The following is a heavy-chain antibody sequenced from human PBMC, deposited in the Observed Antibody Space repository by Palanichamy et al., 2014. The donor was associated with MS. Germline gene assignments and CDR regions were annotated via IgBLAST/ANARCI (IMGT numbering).Heavy chain of an antibody. CDR3: AKSPLGYYYYGMDV. V-gene: IGHV3-30*18. CDR1: GYTFSSYG. J-gene: IGHJ6*02. Sequence: QVQLVESGGGVVQPGRSLRLSCAASGYTFSSYGMHWVRQAPGKGLEWVAVISYDGSNKYYADSVKGRFTISRDNSKNTLYLQMNSLRAEDTAVYYCAKSPLGYYYYGMDVWGQGTTVTVSS. CDR2: ISYDGSNK. D-gene: IGHD7-27*01.